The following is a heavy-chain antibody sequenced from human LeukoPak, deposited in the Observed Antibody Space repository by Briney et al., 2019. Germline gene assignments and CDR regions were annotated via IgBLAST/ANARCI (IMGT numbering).Heavy chain of an antibody. CDR1: GGSLSSSSYY. D-gene: IGHD3-3*01. J-gene: IGHJ6*02. Sequence: PSETLSLTCTVSGGSLSSSSYYWGWLRQPPGRGVEWVGSIYYSGSTYYNPSLKSRVTISVDTSKNQFSLKLSSVTAADTAVYYCAIFSFYYYGMDVWGQGTTVTVSS. V-gene: IGHV4-39*01. CDR2: IYYSGST. CDR3: AIFSFYYYGMDV.